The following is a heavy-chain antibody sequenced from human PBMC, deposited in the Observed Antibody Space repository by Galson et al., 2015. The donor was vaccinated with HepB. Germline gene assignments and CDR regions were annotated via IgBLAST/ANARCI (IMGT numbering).Heavy chain of an antibody. D-gene: IGHD3-16*01. V-gene: IGHV3-7*03. CDR1: GFTFSSYW. Sequence: SLRLPCAASGFTFSSYWISWVRQAPGKGLEWAANIKQDGSEKYYVDSVKGRFTISRDNAKNSLYPQMNSLRAEDTAVYYCAREGETAVDYWGQGTLVTVSS. CDR3: AREGETAVDY. J-gene: IGHJ4*02. CDR2: IKQDGSEK.